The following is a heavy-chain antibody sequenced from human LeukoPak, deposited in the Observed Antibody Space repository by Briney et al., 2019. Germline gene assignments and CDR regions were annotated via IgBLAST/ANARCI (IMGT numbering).Heavy chain of an antibody. V-gene: IGHV4-34*01. Sequence: PSETLSLTCAVYGGSFSGYYWSWIRQPPGKGLEWIGEINHSGSTNYNPSLKSRVTISVDTSKNQFSLKLSSVTAADTAVYYCARGRYPGIDYWGQGTLVTVSS. CDR3: ARGRYPGIDY. CDR1: GGSFSGYY. J-gene: IGHJ4*02. D-gene: IGHD3-10*01. CDR2: INHSGST.